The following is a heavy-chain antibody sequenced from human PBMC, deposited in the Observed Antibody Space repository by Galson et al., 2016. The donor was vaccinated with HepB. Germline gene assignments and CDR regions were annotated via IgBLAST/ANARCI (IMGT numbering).Heavy chain of an antibody. CDR3: ARRARGGVDEYTHYFDN. J-gene: IGHJ4*02. CDR1: GFAFSSHW. CDR2: INWYGGST. V-gene: IGHV3-20*04. D-gene: IGHD6-6*01. Sequence: SLRLSCAASGFAFSSHWMHWVRQAPGKGLEWVSAINWYGGSTSYDDSVKGRFTISRDNAKNAVFLQLDSLRAEDTAFYYCARRARGGVDEYTHYFDNWGQGTLVTVSS.